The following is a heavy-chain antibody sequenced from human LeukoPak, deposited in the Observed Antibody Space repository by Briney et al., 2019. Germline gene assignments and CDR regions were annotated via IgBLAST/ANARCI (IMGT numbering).Heavy chain of an antibody. J-gene: IGHJ4*02. CDR1: GFTFNSYA. V-gene: IGHV3-23*01. Sequence: GGSLRLSCAASGFTFNSYALSWVRQAPGKGLEWVSTIGGGGENTYYADSVKGRFTISRDSSKNTVYLHMKSLRAEDTAVYFCSKVLTGSQDYWGQGTLVTVSS. CDR3: SKVLTGSQDY. CDR2: IGGGGENT. D-gene: IGHD1-14*01.